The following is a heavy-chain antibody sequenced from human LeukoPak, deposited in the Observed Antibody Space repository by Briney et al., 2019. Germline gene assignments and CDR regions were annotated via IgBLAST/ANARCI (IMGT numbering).Heavy chain of an antibody. J-gene: IGHJ4*02. CDR3: ARGMRFVEFFFDY. Sequence: SETLSLTCTVSGGSISSYYWSWIRQLPGKGLEWIGYIYYSGSTNYNPSLKSRVTISVDTSKNQFSLKLSSVTAADTAVYYCARGMRFVEFFFDYWGQGTLVTVSS. D-gene: IGHD3-10*01. CDR2: IYYSGST. CDR1: GGSISSYY. V-gene: IGHV4-59*01.